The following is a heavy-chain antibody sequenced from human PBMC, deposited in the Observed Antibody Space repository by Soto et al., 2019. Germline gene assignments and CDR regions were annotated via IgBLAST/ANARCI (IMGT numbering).Heavy chain of an antibody. Sequence: SETLSLTCTVSGGSICSSSYYWGWICPPPGKGLEWIGNVYYGGSTYYNPSLKSRVTISVETSKSQFSLKLSSVTAADTAVYYCAGGDYYHSSGYYFYYYTMDVWGQGTTVT. J-gene: IGHJ6*02. D-gene: IGHD3-22*01. CDR1: GGSICSSSYY. CDR2: VYYGGST. V-gene: IGHV4-39*01. CDR3: AGGDYYHSSGYYFYYYTMDV.